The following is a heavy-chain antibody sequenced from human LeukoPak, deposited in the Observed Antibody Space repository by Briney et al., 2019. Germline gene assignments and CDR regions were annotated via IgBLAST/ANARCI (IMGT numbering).Heavy chain of an antibody. J-gene: IGHJ3*02. V-gene: IGHV5-51*01. CDR2: IYPGDSDT. Sequence: GESLKISCRGSGYSFTSYWIGWVRQMPGKGLEWMGIIYPGDSDTRYSPSFQGQVTISADKSISTAYLQWSSLKASDTAMYYCARRSLSSSWYDPPTDASAIWGQGTMVTVSS. D-gene: IGHD6-13*01. CDR3: ARRSLSSSWYDPPTDASAI. CDR1: GYSFTSYW.